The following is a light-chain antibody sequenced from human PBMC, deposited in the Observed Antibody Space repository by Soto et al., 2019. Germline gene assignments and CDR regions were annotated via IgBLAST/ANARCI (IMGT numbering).Light chain of an antibody. V-gene: IGKV3-20*01. CDR1: QTVRSGF. Sequence: DIELTQSPGTLSLSPGERVTLSCRASQTVRSGFVAWYQQKPGQAPRLLIYGASTSATGIPARFSGSGSGTDFTLTISSLEPEDLAVYYCQHYGRSSWTFGQGTKVEIK. CDR3: QHYGRSSWT. CDR2: GAS. J-gene: IGKJ1*01.